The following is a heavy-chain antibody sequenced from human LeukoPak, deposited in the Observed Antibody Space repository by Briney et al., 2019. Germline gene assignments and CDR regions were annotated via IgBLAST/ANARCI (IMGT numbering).Heavy chain of an antibody. Sequence: GGSLRPSCAGSGFTFSRYSMNWFRQAPGKGLERVSSISSSSSYIFYADSVKGRFTLSRDDSRNTVYFQLNNLRVEDTAIYYCAKANWVSNADAVWWGQGTHVTVSS. D-gene: IGHD1-1*01. CDR3: AKANWVSNADAVW. CDR2: ISSSSSYI. V-gene: IGHV3-21*04. J-gene: IGHJ4*02. CDR1: GFTFSRYS.